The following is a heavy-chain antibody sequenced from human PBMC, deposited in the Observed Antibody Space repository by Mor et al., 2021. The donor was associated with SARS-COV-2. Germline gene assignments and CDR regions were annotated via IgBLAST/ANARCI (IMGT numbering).Heavy chain of an antibody. D-gene: IGHD6-19*01. CDR2: ISYDGSNK. J-gene: IGHJ4*01. CDR3: ARQPQAVARFDY. Sequence: VRQAPGKGLEWVAVISYDGSNKYYADSVKGRFTISRDNSKNTLYLQMNSLRAEDTAVYYCARQPQAVARFDYWG. V-gene: IGHV3-30*04.